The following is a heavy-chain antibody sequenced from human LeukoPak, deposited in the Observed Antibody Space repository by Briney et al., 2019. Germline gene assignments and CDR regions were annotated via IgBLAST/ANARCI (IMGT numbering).Heavy chain of an antibody. D-gene: IGHD2-2*01. Sequence: SQTLSLTCAISGDSVSSNSVAWNWIRQSPSRGLELLGRTYYRSKWYNDYAVSVKSRITINPDTSKNQVSLQLDYVTPEDTVVSYCRVGNLYLFHLLPSQNWFDPWGQETLVTVSS. V-gene: IGHV6-1*01. J-gene: IGHJ5*02. CDR1: GDSVSSNSVA. CDR2: TYYRSKWYN. CDR3: RVGNLYLFHLLPSQNWFDP.